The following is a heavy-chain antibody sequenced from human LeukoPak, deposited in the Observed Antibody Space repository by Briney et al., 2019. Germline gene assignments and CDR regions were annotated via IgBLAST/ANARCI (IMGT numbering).Heavy chain of an antibody. CDR1: GYSISSGYY. Sequence: KASETLSLTCAASGYSISSGYYWGWIRQPPGKGLEWIGSIYHSGSTYYNPSLKSRVTISVDTSKNQFSLKLSSVTAADTAVYYCAKGIGSGSYPTSFDYWGQGTLVTVSS. V-gene: IGHV4-38-2*01. D-gene: IGHD3-10*01. CDR2: IYHSGST. CDR3: AKGIGSGSYPTSFDY. J-gene: IGHJ4*02.